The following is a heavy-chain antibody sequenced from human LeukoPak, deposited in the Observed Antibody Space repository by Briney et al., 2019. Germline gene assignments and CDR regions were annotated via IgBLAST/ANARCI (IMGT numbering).Heavy chain of an antibody. D-gene: IGHD3-22*01. CDR2: INPNSGGT. CDR3: AREGPGYYDSSGYYHFDY. Sequence: GASVTVSCKASGYTFTVYYMHWVRQAPGQGLEWMGWINPNSGGTNYAQKFQGRVTMTRDTSISTAYMELSRLRSDDTAVYYCAREGPGYYDSSGYYHFDYWGQGTLVTVSS. V-gene: IGHV1-2*02. CDR1: GYTFTVYY. J-gene: IGHJ4*02.